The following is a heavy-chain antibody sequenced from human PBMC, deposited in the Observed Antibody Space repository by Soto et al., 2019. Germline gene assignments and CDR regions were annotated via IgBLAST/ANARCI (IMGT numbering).Heavy chain of an antibody. D-gene: IGHD1-7*01. J-gene: IGHJ5*02. CDR1: GGTFSSYA. Sequence: SVKVCCKASGGTFSSYAISWVRQAPGQGLEWMGGIIPIFGTANYAQKFQGRVTITADKSTSTAYMELSSLRSEDTAVYYCAREKGQGNWNYVRWFDPWGQGTLVTVSS. CDR3: AREKGQGNWNYVRWFDP. V-gene: IGHV1-69*06. CDR2: IIPIFGTA.